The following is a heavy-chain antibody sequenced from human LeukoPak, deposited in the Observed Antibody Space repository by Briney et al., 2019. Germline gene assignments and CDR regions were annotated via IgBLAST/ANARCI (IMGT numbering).Heavy chain of an antibody. CDR2: INHDATEK. CDR3: ARDIGYLDS. D-gene: IGHD2-15*01. V-gene: IGHV3-7*01. J-gene: IGHJ4*02. Sequence: GGSLRLSCEASGFTFSTYYMTWVRQPPGRGLEWVAHINHDATEKNYVGSMKGRFTISRDNAKSSLYLQVDSLRADDTAVYYCARDIGYLDSWGQGTLVAVSS. CDR1: GFTFSTYY.